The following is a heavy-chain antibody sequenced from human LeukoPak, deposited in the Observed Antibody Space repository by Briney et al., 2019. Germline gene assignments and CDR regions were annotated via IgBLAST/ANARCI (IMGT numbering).Heavy chain of an antibody. CDR2: MNPNNGNT. J-gene: IGHJ4*02. V-gene: IGHV1-8*03. Sequence: ASVKVSCKASGYTFTSYGISWVRQAPGQGLEWMGWMNPNNGNTGYAQKFQGRVTITRNTSISTAYMELSSLRSEDTAVYSCARGGYSGYDYYFDYWGQGTLVTVSS. D-gene: IGHD5-12*01. CDR1: GYTFTSYG. CDR3: ARGGYSGYDYYFDY.